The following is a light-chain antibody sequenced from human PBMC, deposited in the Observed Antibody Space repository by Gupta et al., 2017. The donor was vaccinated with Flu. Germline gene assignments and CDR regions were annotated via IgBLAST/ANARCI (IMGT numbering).Light chain of an antibody. Sequence: DNGTSPSRVRKSDGSDLDWYQQKPEQSPKLLIKSGSQDTSGVPSRFSGSGSGTDFTLTINGLEAEDAAVYFCQQRSSLPQAFGQGTKVEIK. CDR1: KSDGSD. J-gene: IGKJ1*01. CDR3: QQRSSLPQA. CDR2: SGS. V-gene: IGKV6D-21*02.